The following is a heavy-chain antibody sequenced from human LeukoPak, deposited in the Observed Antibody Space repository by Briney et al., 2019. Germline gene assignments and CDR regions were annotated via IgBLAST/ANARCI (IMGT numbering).Heavy chain of an antibody. Sequence: KPSETLSLTCTVSGVSVSSGSYYWSWIRQPPGKGLEWIGYIYYSGSTNYNPSLKSRVTISVDTSKNQFSLKLSSVTAADTAVYYCARLNSVYDIRFDYWGQGTLVTVSS. CDR1: GVSVSSGSYY. D-gene: IGHD5/OR15-5a*01. V-gene: IGHV4-61*01. CDR3: ARLNSVYDIRFDY. J-gene: IGHJ4*02. CDR2: IYYSGST.